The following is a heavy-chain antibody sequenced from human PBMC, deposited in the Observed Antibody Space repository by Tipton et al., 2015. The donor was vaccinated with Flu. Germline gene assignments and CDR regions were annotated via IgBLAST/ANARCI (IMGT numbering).Heavy chain of an antibody. CDR3: ARFAPWGSLAVRPSTPDAFDV. J-gene: IGHJ3*01. D-gene: IGHD3-16*01. Sequence: SLRLSCAASGFTVSSKYMGWVRQAPGKGLEWISYISNSGSSIFYSDSVRGRFSISRDNAQHSLYLQMTSLRAEDTADYYCARFAPWGSLAVRPSTPDAFDVWGRGTGVSVSS. CDR2: ISNSGSSI. CDR1: GFTVSSKY. V-gene: IGHV3-11*04.